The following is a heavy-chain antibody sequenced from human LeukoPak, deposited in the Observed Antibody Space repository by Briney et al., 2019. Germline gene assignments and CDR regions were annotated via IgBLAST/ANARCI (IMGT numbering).Heavy chain of an antibody. D-gene: IGHD3-10*01. J-gene: IGHJ4*02. CDR2: ISYDGSNK. CDR3: TTRGSGSYTFDY. CDR1: GFTFSSYA. Sequence: GGSLRLSCAASGFTFSSYAMHWVRQAPGKGLEWVAVISYDGSNKYYADSVKGRFTISRDNSKNTLYLQMNSLRAEDTAVYYCTTRGSGSYTFDYWGQGTLVTVSS. V-gene: IGHV3-30*04.